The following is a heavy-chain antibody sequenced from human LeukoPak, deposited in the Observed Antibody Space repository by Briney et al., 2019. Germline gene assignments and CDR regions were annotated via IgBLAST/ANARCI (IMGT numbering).Heavy chain of an antibody. CDR3: ARDLHYGFDY. J-gene: IGHJ4*02. D-gene: IGHD3-10*01. CDR1: GFTFSTYS. Sequence: GGSLRLSCAASGFTFSTYSMNWVRQAPGKGLEWVSYISRSSTTIDYADFVKGRFTISRDNAKNSLYLQMSSLRDEDTAVYYCARDLHYGFDYWGQGALVTVSS. CDR2: ISRSSTTI. V-gene: IGHV3-48*02.